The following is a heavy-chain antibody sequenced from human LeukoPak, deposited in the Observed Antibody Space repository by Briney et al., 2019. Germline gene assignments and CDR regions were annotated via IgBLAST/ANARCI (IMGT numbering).Heavy chain of an antibody. J-gene: IGHJ4*02. Sequence: SVKVSCKASGGTFSSYAIGWVRQAPGQGLEWMGRIIPIFGTANYAQKFQGRVTITTDESTSTAYMELSSLRSEDTAVYYCARASRWLPYYFDYWGQGTLVTVSS. CDR3: ARASRWLPYYFDY. D-gene: IGHD5-24*01. V-gene: IGHV1-69*05. CDR2: IIPIFGTA. CDR1: GGTFSSYA.